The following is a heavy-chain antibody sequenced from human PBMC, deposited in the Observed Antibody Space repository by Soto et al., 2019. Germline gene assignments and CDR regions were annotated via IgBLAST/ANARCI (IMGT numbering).Heavy chain of an antibody. CDR3: AKMGRDAYKHIDS. CDR2: ISASGYST. CDR1: GFSFSDSA. J-gene: IGHJ4*02. D-gene: IGHD1-20*01. Sequence: PGESLKISCAASGFSFSDSAICWVRQSRGKGLDWFASISASGYSTDYTASLQGQFTISRDTSKTTLYLQTNSLSAKDTAMYSCAKMGRDAYKHIDSWGQGSLVPLSS. V-gene: IGHV3-23*01.